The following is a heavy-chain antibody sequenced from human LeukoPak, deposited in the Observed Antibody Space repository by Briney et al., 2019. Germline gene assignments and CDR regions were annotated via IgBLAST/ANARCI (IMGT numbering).Heavy chain of an antibody. CDR1: GFTFSSYW. V-gene: IGHV3-74*01. Sequence: GGSLRLSCAASGFTFSSYWMHWVRQAPGKGLVWVSRINSDGSSTSYADSVKGRFTISRDNAKNTLYLQMNSLRAEDTAVYYCARARNYGGNPVKIYYYYYMHVGRKGTTVSIS. D-gene: IGHD4-23*01. J-gene: IGHJ6*03. CDR3: ARARNYGGNPVKIYYYYYMHV. CDR2: INSDGSST.